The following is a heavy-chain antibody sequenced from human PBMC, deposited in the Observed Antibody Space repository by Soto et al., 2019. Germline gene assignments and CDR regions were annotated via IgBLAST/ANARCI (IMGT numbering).Heavy chain of an antibody. J-gene: IGHJ6*03. CDR2: ISGSTGTT. V-gene: IGHV3-23*01. D-gene: IGHD2-2*01. CDR1: GFTFSNFA. CDR3: AKDTSSSPYYMDV. Sequence: EVQVLESGGGSVRAGGSLRLSCAASGFTFSNFAMSWVRHAPGKGLEWVSEISGSTGTTYYADSVKGRFIISRDNSKNTLHLQMNSLRAEDTAVYYCAKDTSSSPYYMDVWGKGTTVTVSS.